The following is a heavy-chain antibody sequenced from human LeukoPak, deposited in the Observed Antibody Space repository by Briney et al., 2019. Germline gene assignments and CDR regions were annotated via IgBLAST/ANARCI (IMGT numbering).Heavy chain of an antibody. V-gene: IGHV3-30*18. CDR3: AKGVVAATNAAYYGMDV. CDR1: GFTFSNYG. Sequence: PGGSLRLSCAASGFTFSNYGMHWIRQAPGKGLEWVAVISYDESDKYYADSMKGRFTISRDNSKNTLYLQMSSLRPEDTAVYYCAKGVVAATNAAYYGMDVWGQGTTVTVSS. J-gene: IGHJ6*02. D-gene: IGHD2-15*01. CDR2: ISYDESDK.